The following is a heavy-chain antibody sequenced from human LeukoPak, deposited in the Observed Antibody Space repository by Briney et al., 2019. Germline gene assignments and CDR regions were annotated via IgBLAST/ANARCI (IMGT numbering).Heavy chain of an antibody. CDR3: ARALGYCTSTSCSLNWFDP. CDR2: INHSGST. D-gene: IGHD2-2*01. J-gene: IGHJ5*02. V-gene: IGHV4-34*01. Sequence: PSETLSLTCAVYGGSFSGYYWSWIRQPPGKGLEGIGEINHSGSTNYNPSLKSQVTISVDTSKNQFSLKLSSVTAADTAVYYCARALGYCTSTSCSLNWFDPWGQGTLVTVSS. CDR1: GGSFSGYY.